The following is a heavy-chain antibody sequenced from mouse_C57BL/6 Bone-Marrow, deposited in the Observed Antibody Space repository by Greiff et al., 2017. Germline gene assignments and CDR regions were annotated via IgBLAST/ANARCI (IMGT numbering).Heavy chain of an antibody. CDR3: ARSAYDGYYLVWYFDV. CDR1: GYSITSDY. CDR2: ISYSGST. D-gene: IGHD2-3*01. V-gene: IGHV3-8*01. J-gene: IGHJ1*03. Sequence: EVKLVESGPGLAKPSQTLSLTCSVTGYSITSDYWNWIRKFPGNKLEYMGYISYSGSTYYNPSPKSRSSITRDTSKNQYYLQLNSVTTEDTATYYCARSAYDGYYLVWYFDVWGTGTTVTVSS.